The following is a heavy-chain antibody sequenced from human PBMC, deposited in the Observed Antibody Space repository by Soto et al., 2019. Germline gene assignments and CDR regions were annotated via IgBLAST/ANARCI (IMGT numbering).Heavy chain of an antibody. Sequence: QITLKESGPTLVKPTQTLTLTCTFSGFSLSTSGVGVAWIRQPPGKALDWLALIYWDADKRYSPSLKSRLTITKDTSKNQVVLTMPNMDPVDTATYYCAHSLIPNWGSRGAFDYWGQGTLVTVSS. J-gene: IGHJ4*02. CDR1: GFSLSTSGVG. CDR3: AHSLIPNWGSRGAFDY. D-gene: IGHD7-27*01. V-gene: IGHV2-5*02. CDR2: IYWDADK.